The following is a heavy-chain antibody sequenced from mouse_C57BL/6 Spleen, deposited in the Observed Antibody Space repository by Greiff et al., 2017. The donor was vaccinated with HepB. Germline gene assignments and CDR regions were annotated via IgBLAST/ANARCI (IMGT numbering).Heavy chain of an antibody. D-gene: IGHD2-1*01. V-gene: IGHV1-64*01. CDR1: GYTFTSYW. CDR2: IHPNSGST. Sequence: VQLQQPGAELVKPGASVKLSCKASGYTFTSYWMHWVKQRPGQGLEWIGMIHPNSGSTNYNEKFKSKATLTVDKSSSTAYMQLSSLTSEDSAVYYCARGGRYGNSRDAMDYWGQGTSVTVSS. J-gene: IGHJ4*01. CDR3: ARGGRYGNSRDAMDY.